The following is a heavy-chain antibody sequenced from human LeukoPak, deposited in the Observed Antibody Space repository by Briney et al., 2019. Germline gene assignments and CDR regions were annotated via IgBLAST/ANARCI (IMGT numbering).Heavy chain of an antibody. CDR1: GFTFSGYA. D-gene: IGHD6-13*01. CDR2: ISGSGGST. CDR3: AKDPSRAAAGTVDY. J-gene: IGHJ4*02. V-gene: IGHV3-23*01. Sequence: GGSLRLSCAASGFTFSGYAMSWVRQAPGKGLEWVSAISGSGGSTYYADSVKGRLTISRDNSKNTLYLQMNSLRAEDTAVYYCAKDPSRAAAGTVDYWGQGTLVTVSS.